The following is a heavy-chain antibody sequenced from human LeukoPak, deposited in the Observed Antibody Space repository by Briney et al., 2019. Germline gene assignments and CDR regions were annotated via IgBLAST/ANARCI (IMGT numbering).Heavy chain of an antibody. CDR1: GYTFTAYY. J-gene: IGHJ4*02. Sequence: ASVKVSCKASGYTFTAYYMHWVRQAPGQGLEWVGRINSNTGGTDYAQKFQGRVTMTRDTSISTAYMELSRLRSDDTAVYYCARDRSGYSYGGPLDYWGQGTLVTVSS. CDR2: INSNTGGT. V-gene: IGHV1-2*06. D-gene: IGHD5-18*01. CDR3: ARDRSGYSYGGPLDY.